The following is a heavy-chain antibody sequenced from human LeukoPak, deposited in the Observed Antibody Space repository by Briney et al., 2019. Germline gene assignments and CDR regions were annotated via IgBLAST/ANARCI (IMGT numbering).Heavy chain of an antibody. V-gene: IGHV3-30*18. D-gene: IGHD3-3*01. J-gene: IGHJ4*02. CDR2: ISYDGSNK. CDR3: AKALRNYDFWSGYSDY. Sequence: TGGSLRLSCAASGFTFSSYAMSWVRQAPGKGLEWVAVISYDGSNKYYADSVKGRFTISRDNSKNTLYLQMNSLRAEDTAVYYCAKALRNYDFWSGYSDYWGQGTLVTVSS. CDR1: GFTFSSYA.